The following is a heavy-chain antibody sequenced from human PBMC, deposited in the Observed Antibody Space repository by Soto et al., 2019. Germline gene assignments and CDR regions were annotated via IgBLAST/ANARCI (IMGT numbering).Heavy chain of an antibody. D-gene: IGHD2-2*01. V-gene: IGHV5-51*01. Sequence: PGESLKISCKGSGYSFSSYWIVWVRQMPGKGLEWMGIIYPGDSETKYSPSFQGQVTISVDKSISTAYLQWNSLKASDTAMYYCASSPRGYCSSTSCRELGNYYGMDVWGQGTTVTVSS. CDR1: GYSFSSYW. CDR2: IYPGDSET. J-gene: IGHJ6*02. CDR3: ASSPRGYCSSTSCRELGNYYGMDV.